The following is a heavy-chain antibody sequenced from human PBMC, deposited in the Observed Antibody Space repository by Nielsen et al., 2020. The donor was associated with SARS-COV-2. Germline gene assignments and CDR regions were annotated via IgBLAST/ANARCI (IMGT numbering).Heavy chain of an antibody. CDR3: AKGSVYMEYFDH. V-gene: IGHV3-33*06. CDR2: IWYDGGNE. CDR1: GFTFSSYA. D-gene: IGHD5-18*01. Sequence: GGSLRLSCAASGFTFSSYAMHWVRQAPGKGLEWVAVIWYDGGNEYYADSVKGRFTISSDNSKNTLYVQMNSLRAEDTAVYFCAKGSVYMEYFDHWGQGTLVTVSS. J-gene: IGHJ1*01.